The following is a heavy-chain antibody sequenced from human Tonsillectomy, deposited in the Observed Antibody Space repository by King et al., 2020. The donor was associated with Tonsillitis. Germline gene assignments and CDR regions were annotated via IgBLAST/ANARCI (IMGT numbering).Heavy chain of an antibody. CDR2: ISTSSSYT. CDR1: GFTFSDYY. V-gene: IGHV3-11*05. CDR3: ARGLACTGASCYYYYYYMDV. Sequence: VQLVESGGGLVKPGGSLRLSCAASGFTFSDYYMTWIRQAPGKGLEWVSYISTSSSYTNYADSVKGRFTISRDNAKNSLYLQMNSLRAEDTAVYYCARGLACTGASCYYYYYYMDVWGKGTTVTVSS. D-gene: IGHD2-2*01. J-gene: IGHJ6*03.